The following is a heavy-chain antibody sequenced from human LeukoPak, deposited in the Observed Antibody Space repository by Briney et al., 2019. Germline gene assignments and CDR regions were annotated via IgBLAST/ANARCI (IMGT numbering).Heavy chain of an antibody. D-gene: IGHD3-10*01. CDR2: ISGSGGRT. J-gene: IGHJ4*02. CDR1: GFTFSSYG. V-gene: IGHV3-23*01. CDR3: ARDMIRGVVNN. Sequence: GGSLRLSCAASGFTFSSYGMSWVRQAPGKGLEWVSAISGSGGRTYHADSVKGRFAISRDNSKNRLYMQMNSLRVEDTAVYYCARDMIRGVVNNWGQGALVTVSS.